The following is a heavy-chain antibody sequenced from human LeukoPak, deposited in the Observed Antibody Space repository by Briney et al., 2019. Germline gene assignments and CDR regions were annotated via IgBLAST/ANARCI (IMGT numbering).Heavy chain of an antibody. Sequence: GGCLRLSCAASGFTFTTYWMHWVRQAPGKGLVWVSRINSDGSSTNYADSVKGRFTISRDNAKNTLYLQMNSLRADDTAVYYCARGPAYYFDTSGYHSGYWGQGTLVTVSS. CDR1: GFTFTTYW. CDR2: INSDGSST. D-gene: IGHD3-22*01. V-gene: IGHV3-74*01. CDR3: ARGPAYYFDTSGYHSGY. J-gene: IGHJ4*02.